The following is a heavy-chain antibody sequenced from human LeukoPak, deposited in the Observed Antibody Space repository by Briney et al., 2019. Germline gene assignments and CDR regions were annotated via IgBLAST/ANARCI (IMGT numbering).Heavy chain of an antibody. CDR2: IRQDGSEK. V-gene: IGHV3-7*01. CDR3: GPTQRTSGRYRNAFDF. CDR1: GFTFSDNW. Sequence: AGGSLRLSCVAAGFTFSDNWMSWGRQAPGKGREWVANIRQDGSEKYYVDSVKGRFTISRDNAKNPLFLQMNSLRTEDAAEYYCGPTQRTSGRYRNAFDFWLRRTMVTVCS. J-gene: IGHJ3*01. D-gene: IGHD6-19*01.